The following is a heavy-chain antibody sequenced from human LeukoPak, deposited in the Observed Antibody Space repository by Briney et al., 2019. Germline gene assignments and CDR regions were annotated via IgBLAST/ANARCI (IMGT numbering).Heavy chain of an antibody. J-gene: IGHJ4*02. CDR2: IYCSGST. Sequence: SETLSLTCTVSGVSISSGDYNWSWIRQPPGKGLEWIGYIYCSGSTDYNPSLKSRVTISVDTSKNQFSLKLSSVTAADTAVYYCAGYSSTYSRFDYWGQGTLVTVSS. D-gene: IGHD3-22*01. CDR1: GVSISSGDYN. V-gene: IGHV4-30-4*01. CDR3: AGYSSTYSRFDY.